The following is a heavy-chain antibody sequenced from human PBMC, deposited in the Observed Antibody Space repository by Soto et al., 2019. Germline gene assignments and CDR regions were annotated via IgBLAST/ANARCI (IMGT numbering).Heavy chain of an antibody. D-gene: IGHD3-16*01. CDR1: GGSISSGGYY. CDR2: TYYSGST. CDR3: AKDGGNYFDY. J-gene: IGHJ4*02. V-gene: IGHV4-31*03. Sequence: PSETLSLTCTVSGGSISSGGYYWNWIRQHPGKGLEWIGYTYYSGSTYYNPSLKSRVTISVDTSKNQFSLKLSSVTAADTAVYYCAKDGGNYFDYWGQGTLVTVPQ.